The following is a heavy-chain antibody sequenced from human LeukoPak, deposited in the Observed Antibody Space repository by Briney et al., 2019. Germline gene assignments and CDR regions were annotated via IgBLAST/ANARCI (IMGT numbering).Heavy chain of an antibody. CDR3: ARAAFGFKI. J-gene: IGHJ3*02. CDR2: IYYSGST. Sequence: SETLSLTCTVSGGSISSSSYYWGWIRQPPGKGLEWIGSIYYSGSTYYNPSLKSRVTISVDTSKNQFSLKLSSVTAADTAVYCCARAAFGFKIWGQGTMVTVSS. D-gene: IGHD2/OR15-2a*01. V-gene: IGHV4-39*07. CDR1: GGSISSSSYY.